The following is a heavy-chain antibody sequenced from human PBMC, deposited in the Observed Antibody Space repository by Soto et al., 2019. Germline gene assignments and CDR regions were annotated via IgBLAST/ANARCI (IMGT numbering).Heavy chain of an antibody. J-gene: IGHJ6*01. Sequence: SGTLSLTCAVYGGSFSCYYWSWIRQPPGKGPEWIGEINHSGSTNYNPSLKSRVTISVDTSKNQFSLKLSSVTAADTAVYYCARARKGPTYXYGSGSYLPPYYYGMDVWGQGTTVTVSS. V-gene: IGHV4-34*01. CDR2: INHSGST. CDR1: GGSFSCYY. D-gene: IGHD3-10*01. CDR3: ARARKGPTYXYGSGSYLPPYYYGMDV.